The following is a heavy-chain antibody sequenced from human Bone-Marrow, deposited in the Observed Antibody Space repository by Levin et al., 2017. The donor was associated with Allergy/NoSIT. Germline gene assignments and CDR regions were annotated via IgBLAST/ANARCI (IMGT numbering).Heavy chain of an antibody. Sequence: GGSLRLSCAASGFSFNRYGIHWVRQAPGKGLEWVAVISFDGRNEYYADSVKGRLSVSRDNSKNTVYLQLSSLRPEDTAVYYCAKGGITRDFFYHTMDVWGQGTTVIVSS. V-gene: IGHV3-30*18. CDR1: GFSFNRYG. J-gene: IGHJ6*02. CDR2: ISFDGRNE. CDR3: AKGGITRDFFYHTMDV. D-gene: IGHD3-16*01.